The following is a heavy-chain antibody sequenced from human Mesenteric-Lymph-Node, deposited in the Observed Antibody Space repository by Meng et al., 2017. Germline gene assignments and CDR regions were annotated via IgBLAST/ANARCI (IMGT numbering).Heavy chain of an antibody. J-gene: IGHJ4*01. D-gene: IGHD1-14*01. V-gene: IGHV4-39*07. CDR2: IYYSGST. CDR3: ARCGVMRYNQPYYFDY. Sequence: SETLSLTCTVSGGSISSSSYYWGWIRQPPGKGLEWIGSIYYSGSTYYNPSLKSRVTISVDTSKNQFSLKLSSVTAADTAVYYCARCGVMRYNQPYYFDYWGQGAQVTVSS. CDR1: GGSISSSSYY.